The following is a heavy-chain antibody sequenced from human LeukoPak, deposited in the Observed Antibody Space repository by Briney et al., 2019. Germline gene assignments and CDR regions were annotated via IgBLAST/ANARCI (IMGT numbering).Heavy chain of an antibody. CDR1: GFTVSSNY. J-gene: IGHJ4*02. V-gene: IGHV3-23*01. CDR3: AKLTVVPAAILRDY. D-gene: IGHD2-2*01. Sequence: GGSLRLSCAASGFTVSSNYMSWVRQAPGKGLEWVSAISGSGGSTYYADSVKGRFTISRDNSKNTLYLQMNSLRAEDTAVYYCAKLTVVPAAILRDYWGQGTLVTVSS. CDR2: ISGSGGST.